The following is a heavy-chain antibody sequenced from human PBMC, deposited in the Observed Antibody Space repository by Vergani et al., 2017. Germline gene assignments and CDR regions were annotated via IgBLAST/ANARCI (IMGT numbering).Heavy chain of an antibody. CDR3: ARDRGLDGDYHFDY. CDR2: IYHSGST. CDR1: GYSISSGYY. Sequence: QVQLQESGPGLVKPSETLSLTCTVSGYSISSGYYWGWIRQPPGKGLEWIGSIYHSGSTYYNPSLKSRVTISVDKSKNQFSLKLISVTAADTAVYYCARDRGLDGDYHFDYWGQGILVTVSS. D-gene: IGHD3-10*01. J-gene: IGHJ4*02. V-gene: IGHV4-38-2*02.